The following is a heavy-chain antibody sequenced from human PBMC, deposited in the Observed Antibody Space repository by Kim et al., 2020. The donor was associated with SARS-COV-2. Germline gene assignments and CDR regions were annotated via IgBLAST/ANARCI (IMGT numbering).Heavy chain of an antibody. J-gene: IGHJ4*03. CDR1: GFTFSSYA. Sequence: GGSLRLSCAASGFTFSSYAMSWVRQAPGKGLEWLSALPGSGVSTYFADSVKGRFTISRDNSKNTLYLQMNSLRGEDTAVYYCARLDGSSSDRRFFAYWGQGALGTVS. D-gene: IGHD2-2*03. CDR3: ARLDGSSSDRRFFAY. CDR2: LPGSGVST. V-gene: IGHV3-23*01.